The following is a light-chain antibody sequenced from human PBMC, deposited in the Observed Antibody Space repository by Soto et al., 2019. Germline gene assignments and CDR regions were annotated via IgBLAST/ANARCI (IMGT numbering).Light chain of an antibody. CDR1: QSISSW. CDR3: QQYNTYST. Sequence: DIQMTQSPSTLSAFVGDRVTITCRASQSISSWLAWYQQKPGEAPKLLINKASTLESGVPSRFSGSGSGTEFTLTISSLQPDDFATYYCQQYNTYSTFGQGTKVDIK. V-gene: IGKV1-5*03. J-gene: IGKJ1*01. CDR2: KAS.